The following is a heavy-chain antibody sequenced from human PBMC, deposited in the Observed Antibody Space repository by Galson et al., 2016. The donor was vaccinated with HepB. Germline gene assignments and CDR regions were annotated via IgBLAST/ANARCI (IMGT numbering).Heavy chain of an antibody. CDR3: VTGNCSGGSCYQSDY. D-gene: IGHD2-15*01. Sequence: PALVKPTQTLTLTCTFSGFPLSTSGVGVGWVRQPPGKALEWLALIYWDGDKRYSPSLKSRLTITKDTSKNQVFLTMTNMDPVDTATYYCVTGNCSGGSCYQSDYWGQGTLVTVSS. V-gene: IGHV2-5*02. CDR1: GFPLSTSGVG. J-gene: IGHJ4*02. CDR2: IYWDGDK.